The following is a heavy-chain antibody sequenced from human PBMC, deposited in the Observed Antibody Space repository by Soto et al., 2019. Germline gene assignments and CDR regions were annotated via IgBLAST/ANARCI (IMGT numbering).Heavy chain of an antibody. CDR3: ARGDSYDFWSGYYYYYGMDV. Sequence: ASVKVSCKASGYTFTSYGISWVRQAPGQGLEWMGWISAYNGNTNYAQKLQGRVTMTRDTSTSTAYMELSRLRSDDTAVYYCARGDSYDFWSGYYYYYGMDVWGQGTTVTVSS. CDR2: ISAYNGNT. CDR1: GYTFTSYG. D-gene: IGHD3-3*01. V-gene: IGHV1-18*01. J-gene: IGHJ6*02.